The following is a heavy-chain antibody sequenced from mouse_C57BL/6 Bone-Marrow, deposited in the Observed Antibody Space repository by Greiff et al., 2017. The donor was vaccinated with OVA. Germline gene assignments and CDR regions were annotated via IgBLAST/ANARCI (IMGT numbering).Heavy chain of an antibody. J-gene: IGHJ4*01. V-gene: IGHV1-55*01. CDR3: ARTGITTVEGDFAMDY. D-gene: IGHD1-1*01. CDR1: GYTFTSYW. CDR2: IYPGSGRT. Sequence: VQLQQSGAELVKPGASVKMSCKASGYTFTSYWITWVKQRPGQGLEWIGDIYPGSGRTNYNEKFKSKATLTVDTSSSTAYMQLSSLPSEDSAVYYCARTGITTVEGDFAMDYWGQGTSVTVSS.